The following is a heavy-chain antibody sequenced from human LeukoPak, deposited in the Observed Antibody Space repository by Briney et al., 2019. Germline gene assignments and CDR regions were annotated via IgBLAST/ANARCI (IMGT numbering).Heavy chain of an antibody. CDR3: ARGSYCSSTSCYSNDAFDI. CDR1: GYSITSGYY. D-gene: IGHD2-2*01. J-gene: IGHJ3*02. V-gene: IGHV4-38-2*01. CDR2: IYHSGST. Sequence: SETLSLTCAVSGYSITSGYYWDWIRQPPGKGLEWIGNIYHSGSTYYNPSPKSRVTISIDTSKNHFSLKLSSVTAADTAVYYCARGSYCSSTSCYSNDAFDIWGQGTMVTVSS.